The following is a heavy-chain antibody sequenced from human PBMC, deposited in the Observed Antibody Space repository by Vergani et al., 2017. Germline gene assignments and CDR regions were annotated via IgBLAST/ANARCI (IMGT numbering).Heavy chain of an antibody. D-gene: IGHD2-21*02. Sequence: QVQLQESGPGLVKPSQTLSLTCTVSGGSISSGGYYWSWIRQPPGKGLEWIGEINHSGSTNYNPSLKSRVTISVDTSKNQFTLKLSSVTAADTAVYYCARGSYDRRGVTAMLYWGQGTLVTVSS. CDR1: GGSISSGGYY. CDR2: INHSGST. CDR3: ARGSYDRRGVTAMLY. J-gene: IGHJ4*02. V-gene: IGHV4-31*03.